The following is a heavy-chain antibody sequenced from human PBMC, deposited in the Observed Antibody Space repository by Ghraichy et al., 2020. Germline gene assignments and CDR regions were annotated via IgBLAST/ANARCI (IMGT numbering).Heavy chain of an antibody. CDR1: GFTFSTYA. V-gene: IGHV3-23*01. CDR3: AKSVNPTPETTAPVAMDV. CDR2: ISGSGGST. J-gene: IGHJ6*02. D-gene: IGHD4-17*01. Sequence: GGSLRLSCAASGFTFSTYAMSWVRQAPGKGLEWVSGISGSGGSTYYADSVKGRFTISRDNSKNTLYVQMNNLRAEDTAIYYCAKSVNPTPETTAPVAMDVWGQGTTVTV.